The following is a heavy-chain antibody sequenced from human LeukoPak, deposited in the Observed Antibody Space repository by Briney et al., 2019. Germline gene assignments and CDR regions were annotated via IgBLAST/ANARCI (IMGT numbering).Heavy chain of an antibody. Sequence: SETLSLTCTVSGGSICSSSYYWGWIRQPPGKGLEWIGSIYYSGSTYYNPSLKSRVTISVDTSKNQFSLKLSSVTAADTAVYYCASLTIFGVVIHDYWGQGTLVTVSS. CDR2: IYYSGST. CDR1: GGSICSSSYY. CDR3: ASLTIFGVVIHDY. J-gene: IGHJ4*02. D-gene: IGHD3-3*01. V-gene: IGHV4-39*01.